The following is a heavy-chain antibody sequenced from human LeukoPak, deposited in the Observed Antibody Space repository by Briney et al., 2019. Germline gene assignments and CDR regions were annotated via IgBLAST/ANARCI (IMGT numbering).Heavy chain of an antibody. D-gene: IGHD5-24*01. V-gene: IGHV4-59*01. J-gene: IGHJ2*01. CDR3: ARGVGYNRYWCFDL. Sequence: PSETLSLTCTVSGGSISSYYWSWIRQPPGKGLEWIGYIYYSGSTNYNPSLKSRVTISVDTSKNQFSLKLSSVTAADTAVYYCARGVGYNRYWCFDLWGRGTLVTVSS. CDR2: IYYSGST. CDR1: GGSISSYY.